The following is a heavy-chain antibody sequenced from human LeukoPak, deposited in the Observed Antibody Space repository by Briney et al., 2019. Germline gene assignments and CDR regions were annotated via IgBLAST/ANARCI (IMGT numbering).Heavy chain of an antibody. CDR1: GGSFSGYY. V-gene: IGHV4-34*01. Sequence: SETLFLTCAVYGGSFSGYYWSWIRQPPGKGLEWIGEINHSGSTNYNPSLKSRVTISVDTSKNQLSLKLSSVTAADTAVYYCARVGYYYGSGSYYFDYWGQGTLVTVSS. CDR3: ARVGYYYGSGSYYFDY. CDR2: INHSGST. J-gene: IGHJ4*02. D-gene: IGHD3-10*01.